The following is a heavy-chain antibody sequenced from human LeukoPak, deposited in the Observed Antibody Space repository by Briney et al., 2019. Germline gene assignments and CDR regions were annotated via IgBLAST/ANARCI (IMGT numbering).Heavy chain of an antibody. J-gene: IGHJ4*02. CDR1: GLTFSNAG. Sequence: GGPLRLSCAASGLTFSNAGMNWMGWVRQAPGKGLEWVGLTKIKTDDGTPDYAALVKGRFTISRDDSKNTVYLEMNSLETEDTAVYYCISGGGTADYWGQGTLVSVSS. V-gene: IGHV3-15*01. CDR3: ISGGGTADY. D-gene: IGHD1-1*01. CDR2: TKIKTDDGTP.